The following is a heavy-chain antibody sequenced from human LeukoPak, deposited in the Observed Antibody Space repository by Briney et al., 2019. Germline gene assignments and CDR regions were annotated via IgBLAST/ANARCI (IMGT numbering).Heavy chain of an antibody. J-gene: IGHJ4*02. D-gene: IGHD6-6*01. V-gene: IGHV4-30-4*01. CDR3: ARDLGPQRVRPLLFDY. CDR2: IYYSGST. CDR1: GGSISSGDYY. Sequence: SQTLSLTCTVSGGSISSGDYYWSWIRQPPGKGLEWIGYIYYSGSTYYNPSLKSRVTISVDTSKNQFSLKLSSVTAADTAVYYCARDLGPQRVRPLLFDYWGQGTLVTVSS.